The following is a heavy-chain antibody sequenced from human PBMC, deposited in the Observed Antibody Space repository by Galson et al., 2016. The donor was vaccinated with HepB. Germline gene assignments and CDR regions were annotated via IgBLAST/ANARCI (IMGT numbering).Heavy chain of an antibody. V-gene: IGHV4-34*01. D-gene: IGHD2-2*01. CDR2: VNLGAGT. J-gene: IGHJ4*02. CDR3: ARGLKRPYCTSASCDLRAMDV. Sequence: ETLSLTCVVHGGSLSDYYWSWLRQAPGGGLEWIGEVNLGAGTKYSPSLKSRVTISADTSKNHFSLNLTSVTAADTALSFCARGLKRPYCTSASCDLRAMDVWGQGNLVTVSS. CDR1: GGSLSDYY.